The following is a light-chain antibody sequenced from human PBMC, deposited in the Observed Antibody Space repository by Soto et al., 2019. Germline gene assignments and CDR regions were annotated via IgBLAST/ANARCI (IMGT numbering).Light chain of an antibody. CDR3: SSYTTSNTRQIV. Sequence: QCVLTQPASVSGSPGQSITIYSTGTSSDVGGYNYVSWYQHHPGKAPKPMIFDVSNRPSGVSNRFSGSKSGNTASLTISGLQPEDEADYYCSSYTTSNTRQIVFGTGTKVTVL. J-gene: IGLJ1*01. CDR1: SSDVGGYNY. CDR2: DVS. V-gene: IGLV2-14*03.